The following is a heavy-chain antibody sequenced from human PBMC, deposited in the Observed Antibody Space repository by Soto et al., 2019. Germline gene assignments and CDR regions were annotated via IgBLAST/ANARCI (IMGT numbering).Heavy chain of an antibody. CDR2: IIPIFGTA. D-gene: IGHD6-19*01. J-gene: IGHJ1*01. CDR1: GGTFSSYA. V-gene: IGHV1-69*01. Sequence: QVQLVQSGAEVKKPGSSVKVSCKASGGTFSSYAISWVRQAPGQGLEWMGGIIPIFGTANYAQKFQGRVTITADDSTSTAYMELSSLRSEDTAVYYCARGRDASGWYAAGYFQHWGQGTLVTVSS. CDR3: ARGRDASGWYAAGYFQH.